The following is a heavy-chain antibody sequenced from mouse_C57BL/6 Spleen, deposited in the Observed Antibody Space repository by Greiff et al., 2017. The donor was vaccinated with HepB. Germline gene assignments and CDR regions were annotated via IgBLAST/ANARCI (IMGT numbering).Heavy chain of an antibody. CDR3: ARWGGSSYYAMDY. Sequence: QVQLKQPGAELVKPGASVKLSCKASGYTFTSYWMHWVKQRPGRGLEWIGRIDPNSGGTKYNEKFKSKATLTVDKPSSTAYMQLSSLTSEDSAVYYCARWGGSSYYAMDYWGQGTSVTVSS. V-gene: IGHV1-72*01. D-gene: IGHD1-1*01. CDR2: IDPNSGGT. CDR1: GYTFTSYW. J-gene: IGHJ4*01.